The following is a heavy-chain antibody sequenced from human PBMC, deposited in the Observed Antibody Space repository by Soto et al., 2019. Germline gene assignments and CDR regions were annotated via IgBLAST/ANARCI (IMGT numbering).Heavy chain of an antibody. J-gene: IGHJ4*02. CDR3: ARRVGNILSGYNFDY. CDR2: IYYSGTT. D-gene: IGHD3-9*01. V-gene: IGHV4-39*01. CDR1: GGPISSSSYY. Sequence: HLQESGPGLVKPSETLSLTCTVSGGPISSSSYYWGWIRQPPGKGLVWIGNIYYSGTTYYNPSLKSRVTRSVDTSNNQFSLKLNSVTAADTAMYYCARRVGNILSGYNFDYWGQGTLVTVSS.